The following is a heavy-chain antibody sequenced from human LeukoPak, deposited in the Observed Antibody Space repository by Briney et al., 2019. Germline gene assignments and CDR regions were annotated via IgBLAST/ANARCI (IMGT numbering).Heavy chain of an antibody. Sequence: PSETLSLTCIVSGGSISSYYWSWIRQPPGRGLEWIGYIYYSGSTNYNPSLKSRVTISVDTPKKQFSLKLSSVTAADTAVYYCARGSIRFGELSDYHYGMDVWGQGTTVTVSS. CDR1: GGSISSYY. CDR2: IYYSGST. V-gene: IGHV4-59*01. CDR3: ARGSIRFGELSDYHYGMDV. J-gene: IGHJ6*02. D-gene: IGHD3-10*02.